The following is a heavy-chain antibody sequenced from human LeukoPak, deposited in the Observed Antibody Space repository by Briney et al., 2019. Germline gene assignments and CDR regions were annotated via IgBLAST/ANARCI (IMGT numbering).Heavy chain of an antibody. CDR2: ISYDGSNK. CDR3: ARAYDFPDY. J-gene: IGHJ4*02. V-gene: IGHV3-30-3*01. CDR1: GFTFSSYA. D-gene: IGHD3-3*01. Sequence: PGRSLRLSCAASGFTFSSYAMHWVRQAPGKGLEWVAVISYDGSNKYYADSVKGRFTISRDNSKNTLYLQMNSLRAEDTAVYYCARAYDFPDYWGQGTLVTVSS.